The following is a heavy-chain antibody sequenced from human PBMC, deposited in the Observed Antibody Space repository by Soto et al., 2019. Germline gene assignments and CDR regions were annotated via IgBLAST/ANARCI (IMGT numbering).Heavy chain of an antibody. D-gene: IGHD3-10*01. CDR3: ARDGPATMVRGVTYYYGLDV. Sequence: GGPLRLSCAASGFTFSSYSMNWVRQAPGKGLEWVSYISSSSSTIYYADSVKGRFTISRDNAKNSLYLQMNSLRDEGTAVYYCARDGPATMVRGVTYYYGLDVWGQGTTVTVSS. J-gene: IGHJ6*02. CDR2: ISSSSSTI. CDR1: GFTFSSYS. V-gene: IGHV3-48*02.